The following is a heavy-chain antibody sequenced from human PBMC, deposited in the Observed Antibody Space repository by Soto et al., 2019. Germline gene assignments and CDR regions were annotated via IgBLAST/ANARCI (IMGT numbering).Heavy chain of an antibody. Sequence: GGSLRLSCSPSGFTFGDYAMNWFRQAPGKGLEWVGFIKSKAFGGTPEYAASLKGRFTISRDDSMSIAYLQMNSLKTDDTAVYYCTRDHYGRGFSSGAFVSSGQGTPVTVSS. CDR1: GFTFGDYA. D-gene: IGHD5-18*01. CDR3: TRDHYGRGFSSGAFVS. CDR2: IKSKAFGGTP. J-gene: IGHJ4*02. V-gene: IGHV3-49*03.